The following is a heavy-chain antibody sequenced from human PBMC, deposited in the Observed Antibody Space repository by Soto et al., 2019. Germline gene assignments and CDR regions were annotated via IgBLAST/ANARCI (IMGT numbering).Heavy chain of an antibody. Sequence: GGSLRLSCAASGFTFSSYGMHWVRQAPGKGLEWVAVISYDGSNKYYADSVKGRFTISRDNSKNTLYLQMNSLRAEDTAVYYCAKVIRGWLWSPFDYWGQGTLVTVSS. D-gene: IGHD5-18*01. V-gene: IGHV3-30*18. CDR3: AKVIRGWLWSPFDY. CDR1: GFTFSSYG. J-gene: IGHJ4*02. CDR2: ISYDGSNK.